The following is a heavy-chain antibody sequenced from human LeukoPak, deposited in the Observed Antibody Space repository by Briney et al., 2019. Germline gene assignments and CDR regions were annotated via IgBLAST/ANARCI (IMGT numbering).Heavy chain of an antibody. V-gene: IGHV3-13*01. CDR3: ARGAYGGDNWHFDL. CDR1: GFTFDNYR. CDR2: FGTAGDR. Sequence: PGGSLRLSCAASGFTFDNYRMSWVRQPPGKGLEWVAAFGTAGDRYYLASVKGRFTISREDARNVFYLQLNSLRAGDTAVYYCARGAYGGDNWHFDLWGRGTLVTVSS. D-gene: IGHD2-21*01. J-gene: IGHJ2*01.